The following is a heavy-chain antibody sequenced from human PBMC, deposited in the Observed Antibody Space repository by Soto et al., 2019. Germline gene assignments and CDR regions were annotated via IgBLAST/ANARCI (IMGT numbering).Heavy chain of an antibody. D-gene: IGHD4-4*01. Sequence: GGSLRLSCAASGFTFSNAWMNWVRQAPGKGLEWVGRIKSKTDGGTTDYAAPVKGRFTISRDDSKNTLYLQMNSLKTEDTAVYYCTTDLVTTRDYYYYGMVVWGQGTTVTVSS. CDR2: IKSKTDGGTT. CDR3: TTDLVTTRDYYYYGMVV. CDR1: GFTFSNAW. V-gene: IGHV3-15*07. J-gene: IGHJ6*02.